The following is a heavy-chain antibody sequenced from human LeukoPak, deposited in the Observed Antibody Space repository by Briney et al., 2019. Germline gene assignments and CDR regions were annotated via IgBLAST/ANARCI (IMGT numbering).Heavy chain of an antibody. D-gene: IGHD6-19*01. J-gene: IGHJ4*02. CDR1: GFTFSSYA. Sequence: GGSVRLSCEASGFTFSSYAMSWVRQAPGKGLEWVSAISGDGGSTYYADSVKGRFTISRDNSKNTLYLQMNSLRAEDTAVYYCAKEGRQWLDVCYFDYWGQGTLVTVSS. V-gene: IGHV3-23*01. CDR3: AKEGRQWLDVCYFDY. CDR2: ISGDGGST.